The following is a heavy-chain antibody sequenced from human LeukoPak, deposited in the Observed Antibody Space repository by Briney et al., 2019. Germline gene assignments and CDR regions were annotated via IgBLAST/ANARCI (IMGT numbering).Heavy chain of an antibody. CDR1: GYTFTNYG. Sequence: QLVQSGAEVKKPGASVKVSCKASGYTFTNYGFSWVRQAPGQGLEWMGWVSAYSGNTKYAQKFQGRVTMTTDTSTSTVYMELMTLRSDDTAVYYCAREGEDIVAVPDHWGQGTLVTVSS. V-gene: IGHV1-18*01. J-gene: IGHJ4*02. CDR3: AREGEDIVAVPDH. D-gene: IGHD2-2*01. CDR2: VSAYSGNT.